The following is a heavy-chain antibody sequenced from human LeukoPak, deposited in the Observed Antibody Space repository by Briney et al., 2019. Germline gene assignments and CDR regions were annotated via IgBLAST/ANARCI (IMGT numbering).Heavy chain of an antibody. Sequence: ASVKVSCKASGYTFTSYGISWVRQAPGQGLERMGWISAYNGNTNYAQKLQGRVTMTTDTSTSTAYMELRSLRSDDTAVYYCARVGAYYDFWSGYYSTPFDYWGQGTLVTVSS. V-gene: IGHV1-18*01. CDR3: ARVGAYYDFWSGYYSTPFDY. CDR2: ISAYNGNT. J-gene: IGHJ4*02. CDR1: GYTFTSYG. D-gene: IGHD3-3*01.